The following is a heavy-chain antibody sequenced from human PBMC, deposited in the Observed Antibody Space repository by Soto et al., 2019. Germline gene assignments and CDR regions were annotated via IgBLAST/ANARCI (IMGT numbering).Heavy chain of an antibody. Sequence: SVKVSCKASGATFSSSAISWVRQAPGQGHEWMGGIIPIFGTANYAQKFQGRVPITADESTSTAYMELSSLRSEDTAVYYCARARISPWVGYYYYYGMVVRAQGTTLTV. CDR3: ARARISPWVGYYYYYGMVV. V-gene: IGHV1-69*13. CDR1: GATFSSSA. D-gene: IGHD1-26*01. J-gene: IGHJ6*02. CDR2: IIPIFGTA.